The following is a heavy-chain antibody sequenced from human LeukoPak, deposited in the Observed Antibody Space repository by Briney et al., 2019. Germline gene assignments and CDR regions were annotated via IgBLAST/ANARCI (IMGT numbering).Heavy chain of an antibody. D-gene: IGHD3-3*01. V-gene: IGHV7-4-1*02. J-gene: IGHJ4*02. CDR3: ARTSILRFLEWLNYGPDY. CDR2: INSNTGNP. CDR1: GYTFTSYA. Sequence: ASVKVSCKASGYTFTSYAMNWVRQAPGQGLEWMGWINSNTGNPTYAQGFTGRFVFSLDTSVSTAYLQISSLKAEDTAVYYCARTSILRFLEWLNYGPDYWGQGTLVTVSS.